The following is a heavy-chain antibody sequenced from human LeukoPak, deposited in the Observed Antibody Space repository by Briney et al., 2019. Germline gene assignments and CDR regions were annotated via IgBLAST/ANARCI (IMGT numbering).Heavy chain of an antibody. CDR3: ARRAVGGYFDY. Sequence: SETLSLTCTVSGGSISSSSYYWGWIRQPPGKGLEWIGSIYYSGSTYYNPSLKSRVTISVDTSKNQFSLKLSSVTAADTAVYYCARRAVGGYFDYWGQGTLVTVSS. V-gene: IGHV4-39*01. J-gene: IGHJ4*02. CDR2: IYYSGST. CDR1: GGSISSSSYY. D-gene: IGHD2-15*01.